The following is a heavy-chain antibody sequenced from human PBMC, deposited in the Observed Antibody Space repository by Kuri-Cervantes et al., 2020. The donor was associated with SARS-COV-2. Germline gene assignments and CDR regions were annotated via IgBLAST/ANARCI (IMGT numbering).Heavy chain of an antibody. D-gene: IGHD3-3*01. Sequence: SETLSLTCTVSGGSISSSSYYWGWIRQPPGKGLEWIGSIYYSGSTYYNPSLKSRVTISADTSRNQFSLKLSSVTAADTAVYYCATSQNLEWSPSGVFWYFDLWGRGTLVTVSS. J-gene: IGHJ2*01. V-gene: IGHV4-39*07. CDR1: GGSISSSSYY. CDR3: ATSQNLEWSPSGVFWYFDL. CDR2: IYYSGST.